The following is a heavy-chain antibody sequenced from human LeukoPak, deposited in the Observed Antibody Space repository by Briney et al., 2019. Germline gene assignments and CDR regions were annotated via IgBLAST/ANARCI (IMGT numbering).Heavy chain of an antibody. Sequence: ASVKVSCKASGYTFTSYDINWARQATGQGLEWMGWMNPNSGNTGYAQKFQGRVTMTRNTSISTAYMELSSLRSEDTAVYYCARAGTYYDFWSGYLNWFDPWGQGTLVTVSS. CDR3: ARAGTYYDFWSGYLNWFDP. CDR1: GYTFTSYD. D-gene: IGHD3-3*01. J-gene: IGHJ5*02. CDR2: MNPNSGNT. V-gene: IGHV1-8*01.